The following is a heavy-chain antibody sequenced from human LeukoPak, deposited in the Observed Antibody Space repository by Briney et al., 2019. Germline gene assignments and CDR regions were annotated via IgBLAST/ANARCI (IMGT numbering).Heavy chain of an antibody. CDR1: GYTFTGYY. CDR3: ARELGDTAMVWDAFDI. J-gene: IGHJ3*02. V-gene: IGHV1-2*02. D-gene: IGHD5-18*01. Sequence: ASVKVSCKASGYTFTGYYMHWVRQAPGQGLEWMGWINPNSGGTNYAQKFQGRVTMTRDTSISTAYMELSRLRSDDTAVYYCARELGDTAMVWDAFDIWGQGTMVTVSS. CDR2: INPNSGGT.